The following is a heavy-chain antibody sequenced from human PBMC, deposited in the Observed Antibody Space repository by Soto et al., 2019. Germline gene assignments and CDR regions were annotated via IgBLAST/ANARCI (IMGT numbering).Heavy chain of an antibody. V-gene: IGHV3-30*04. D-gene: IGHD3-16*01. CDR3: ARGLVGGLDDY. CDR2: ISYDGSNK. J-gene: IGHJ4*02. Sequence: GGSLRLSCAASGFTFSSYVMHWVRQAPGKGLEWVAVISYDGSNKYYADSVKGRFTISRDNSKNTLYLQMNSLRAEDTAVYYCARGLVGGLDDYWGQGTLVTVSS. CDR1: GFTFSSYV.